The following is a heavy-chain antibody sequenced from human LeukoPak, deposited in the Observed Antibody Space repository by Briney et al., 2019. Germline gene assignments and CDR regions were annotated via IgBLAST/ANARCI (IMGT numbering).Heavy chain of an antibody. D-gene: IGHD2-15*01. CDR1: GFSFDDYA. J-gene: IGHJ4*02. CDR2: ITWDGGNT. Sequence: GSLRLSCAASGFSFDDYAMHWVRQAPGKGLEWVSLITWDGGNTYYADSVKGRFTISRDNSKNSLYLQMNSLRAEDTAVYYCARDKSRYCSGGSCYSGAPVDYWGQGTLVTVSS. CDR3: ARDKSRYCSGGSCYSGAPVDY. V-gene: IGHV3-43D*03.